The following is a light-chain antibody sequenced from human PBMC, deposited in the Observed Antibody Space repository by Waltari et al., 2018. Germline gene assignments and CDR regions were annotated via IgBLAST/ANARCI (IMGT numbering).Light chain of an antibody. Sequence: SVVTQPASVSGSPGQSISISCTGTSTDLGPNDYALWSQQRPGRSPHLVIYDDSVRPSGVSIRFAGSKSGNTASLTISGLQAEDEALYYCSSYTLTNPVVFGGGTKLTVL. CDR3: SSYTLTNPVV. J-gene: IGLJ2*01. CDR1: STDLGPNDY. CDR2: DDS. V-gene: IGLV2-14*03.